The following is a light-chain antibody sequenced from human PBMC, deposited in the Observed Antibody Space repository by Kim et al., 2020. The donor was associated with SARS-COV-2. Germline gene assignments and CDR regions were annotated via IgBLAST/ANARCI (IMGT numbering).Light chain of an antibody. V-gene: IGKV3-11*01. CDR1: QITGGF. J-gene: IGKJ4*01. Sequence: SSSPGELTAPSCRDSQITGGFLSWHQKKAGQPSRVLNFDANRATGIPARFSSSGSGTDFTLTISSLEPEDSALYYCQQRSNWPPTFGGGTKVDIK. CDR2: DA. CDR3: QQRSNWPPT.